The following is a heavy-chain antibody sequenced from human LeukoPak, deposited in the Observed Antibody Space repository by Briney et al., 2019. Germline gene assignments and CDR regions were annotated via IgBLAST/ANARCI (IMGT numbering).Heavy chain of an antibody. Sequence: PSETLSLTCTVSGGSISSSSYYWGWIRQPPGKGLEWIGSIYYSGSTYYNPSLKSRVTISVDTSKNQFSLKLSSVTAADTAVYYCASPRQIRNYGFDHWGQGTLVTVSS. J-gene: IGHJ4*02. CDR2: IYYSGST. CDR3: ASPRQIRNYGFDH. V-gene: IGHV4-39*01. CDR1: GGSISSSSYY. D-gene: IGHD1-7*01.